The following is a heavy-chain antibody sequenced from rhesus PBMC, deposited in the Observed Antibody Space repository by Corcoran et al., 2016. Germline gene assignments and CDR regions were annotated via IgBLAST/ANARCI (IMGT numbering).Heavy chain of an antibody. CDR1: GYTFTSYY. J-gene: IGHJ4*01. CDR3: ARGCSSTYCSSRVPFDY. D-gene: IGHD2-15*01. V-gene: IGHV1S9*01. Sequence: QVQLVQSGAEVKKPGTSVKLSCNASGYTFTSYYINWVRQAPEQVLEWMGWINPSNGNTGYAQKFQGRVTMIRDTSTSTAYMELNSLRSEDTAVYYCARGCSSTYCSSRVPFDYWGQGVLVTVSS. CDR2: INPSNGNT.